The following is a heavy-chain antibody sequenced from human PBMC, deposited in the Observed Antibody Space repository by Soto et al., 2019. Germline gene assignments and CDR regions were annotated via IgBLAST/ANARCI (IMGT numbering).Heavy chain of an antibody. D-gene: IGHD6-13*01. CDR1: GGSISSGGYS. CDR3: ARARVLAAPGAFDI. CDR2: IYHSGST. Sequence: SETLSLTCAVSGGSISSGGYSWSWIRQPPGKGLEWIGYIYHSGSTYYNPSLKSRVTISVDRSKNQYSLKLSSVTAADTAVYYCARARVLAAPGAFDIWGQGTMVTVSS. V-gene: IGHV4-30-2*01. J-gene: IGHJ3*02.